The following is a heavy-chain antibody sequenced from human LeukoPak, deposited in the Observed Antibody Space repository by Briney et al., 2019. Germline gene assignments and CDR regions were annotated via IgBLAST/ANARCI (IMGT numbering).Heavy chain of an antibody. Sequence: SGTLSLTCAVSGGSISSSNWWSWVRRPPGKGLEWIGEIYHSGSTNYNPSLKSRVTISVDTSKNQFSLKLSSVTAADTAVYYCATTLPRVGATNRYYYYYMDVWGKGTTVTVSS. D-gene: IGHD1-26*01. CDR1: GGSISSSNW. CDR3: ATTLPRVGATNRYYYYYMDV. J-gene: IGHJ6*03. V-gene: IGHV4-4*02. CDR2: IYHSGST.